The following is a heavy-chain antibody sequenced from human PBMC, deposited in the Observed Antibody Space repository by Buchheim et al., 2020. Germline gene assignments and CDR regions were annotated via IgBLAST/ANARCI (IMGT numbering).Heavy chain of an antibody. V-gene: IGHV3-7*01. Sequence: EVQLVESGGGLVQPGGSLRLSCAASGFTFSNYWMSWVRQAPGKGLEWVANIKQDGSEKYYVDSVKGRFTISRDNAKNSLYLQMNSLRAEDTAVYYCARDGVLLWFGELFDYWCQGTL. CDR1: GFTFSNYW. J-gene: IGHJ4*02. CDR3: ARDGVLLWFGELFDY. D-gene: IGHD3-10*01. CDR2: IKQDGSEK.